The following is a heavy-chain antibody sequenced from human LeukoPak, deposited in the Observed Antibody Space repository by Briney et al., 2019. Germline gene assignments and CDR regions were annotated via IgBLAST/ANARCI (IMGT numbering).Heavy chain of an antibody. CDR1: GGSFSSYY. Sequence: PSETLSLTCSVSGGSFSSYYWTWIRQPPGKGLEWIGYIYYSGSTNYNPSLKSRVTISVDTSKNQFSLKLSSVTAADTAVYYCARDLGYGSGSLNWFDPWGQGTLVTVSS. CDR3: ARDLGYGSGSLNWFDP. J-gene: IGHJ5*02. D-gene: IGHD3-10*01. V-gene: IGHV4-59*01. CDR2: IYYSGST.